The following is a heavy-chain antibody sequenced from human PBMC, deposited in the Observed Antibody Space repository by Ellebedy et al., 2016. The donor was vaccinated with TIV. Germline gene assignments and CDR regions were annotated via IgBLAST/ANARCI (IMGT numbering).Heavy chain of an antibody. V-gene: IGHV1-18*04. J-gene: IGHJ4*02. CDR3: AMWVGGYSSSDYFDY. CDR1: GYTFTSYG. Sequence: ASVKVSXXASGYTFTSYGISWVRQAPGQGLEWMGWISAYNGNTNYAQKLQGRVTMTTDTSTSTAYMELRSLRSEDTAVYYCAMWVGGYSSSDYFDYWGQGTLVTVSS. CDR2: ISAYNGNT. D-gene: IGHD6-13*01.